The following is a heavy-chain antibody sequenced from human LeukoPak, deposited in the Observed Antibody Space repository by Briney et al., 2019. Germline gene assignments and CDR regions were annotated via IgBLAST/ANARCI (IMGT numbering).Heavy chain of an antibody. CDR2: ISSSGSTI. D-gene: IGHD4-11*01. CDR3: AREGASGNYLNEYYYYYYMDV. J-gene: IGHJ6*03. Sequence: GGSLRLSCAASGFTFSDYYMSWIRQAPGKGLEWVSYISSSGSTIYYADSVKGRFTISRDNAKNSLYLQMNSLRAEDTAVYYCAREGASGNYLNEYYYYYYMDVWGKGTTVTVSS. CDR1: GFTFSDYY. V-gene: IGHV3-11*04.